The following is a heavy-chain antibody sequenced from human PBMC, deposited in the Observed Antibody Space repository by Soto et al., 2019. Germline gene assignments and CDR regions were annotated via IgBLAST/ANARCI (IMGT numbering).Heavy chain of an antibody. Sequence: EVQLVESGGGLVQPGGSLRFSCAASGFTFSDYWMSWVRQAPGKGLEWVANIKQDGSEKYYVDSVKGRFTISRDNATNSLYLQTNSLRAEDTAVYYFARSGSGVPGVYYFDYWGQGTLVTVSS. CDR1: GFTFSDYW. D-gene: IGHD1-26*01. J-gene: IGHJ4*02. CDR3: ARSGSGVPGVYYFDY. CDR2: IKQDGSEK. V-gene: IGHV3-7*01.